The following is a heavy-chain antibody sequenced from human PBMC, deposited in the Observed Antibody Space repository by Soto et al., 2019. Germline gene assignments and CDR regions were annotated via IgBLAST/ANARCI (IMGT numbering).Heavy chain of an antibody. Sequence: QVQLVESGGGVVQSGRSLRLSCAASGFTFSSYGMHWVRQAPGKGLEWVAVIWYDGSNKYYADSVKGRFTISRDNSKNTLYLQMNSLRAEDTAVYYCARDGEYSYGYASPSYYFDYWGQGTLVTVSS. V-gene: IGHV3-33*01. CDR2: IWYDGSNK. CDR3: ARDGEYSYGYASPSYYFDY. D-gene: IGHD5-18*01. J-gene: IGHJ4*02. CDR1: GFTFSSYG.